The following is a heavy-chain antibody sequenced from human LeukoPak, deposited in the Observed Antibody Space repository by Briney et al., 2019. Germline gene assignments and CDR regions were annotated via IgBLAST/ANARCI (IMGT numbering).Heavy chain of an antibody. D-gene: IGHD2-2*01. V-gene: IGHV1-69*13. Sequence: SVKVSCKASGGTFSSYAISWVRQAPGQGLEWMGGIIPIFGTANYAQKFQGRVTITADESTSTAYMELSSLRSDDTAVYYCARDRGVVVPAAMGRFDPWAREPWSPSPQ. CDR1: GGTFSSYA. CDR3: ARDRGVVVPAAMGRFDP. CDR2: IIPIFGTA. J-gene: IGHJ5*02.